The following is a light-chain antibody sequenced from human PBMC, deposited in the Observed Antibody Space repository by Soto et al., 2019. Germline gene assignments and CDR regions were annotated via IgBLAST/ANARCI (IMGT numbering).Light chain of an antibody. J-gene: IGKJ4*01. CDR1: QGIGND. V-gene: IGKV1-17*01. CDR2: TAS. Sequence: IQITQSPSSLSASLGDRVTINFRASQGIGNDLGWYQQKQGKAPKSLXFTASNLQNGVPSRFSGSASGTEFTITISSLKNEDCATYYGLQHNSYTLTFGGGTKVDIK. CDR3: LQHNSYTLT.